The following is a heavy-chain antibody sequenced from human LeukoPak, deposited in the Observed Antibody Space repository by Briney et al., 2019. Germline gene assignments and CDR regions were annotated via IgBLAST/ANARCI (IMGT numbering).Heavy chain of an antibody. J-gene: IGHJ4*02. CDR3: AKDVSSYGLGSYSYFDY. D-gene: IGHD3-10*01. CDR2: ISWNSDTI. V-gene: IGHV3-9*01. CDR1: GFTFSSDS. Sequence: GGSLRLSCAASGFTFSSDSMNWVRQAPGKGLEWVSGISWNSDTIAYADSVKGRFTISRDNAQNSLYLQMNSLRAEDTALYYCAKDVSSYGLGSYSYFDYWGQGTLVTVSS.